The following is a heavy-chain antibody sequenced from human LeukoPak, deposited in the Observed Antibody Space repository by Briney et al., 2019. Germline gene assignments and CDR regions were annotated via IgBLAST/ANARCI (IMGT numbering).Heavy chain of an antibody. CDR1: GFTVSSNY. V-gene: IGHV3-48*01. J-gene: IGHJ4*02. Sequence: GGSLRLSCAASGFTVSSNYMSWVRQAPGKGLEWVSGISWNSGSIGYADSVKGRFTISRDNAKNSLYLQMNSLRAEDTAVYYCARSFRGRFDYWGQGTLVTVSS. CDR3: ARSFRGRFDY. CDR2: ISWNSGSI.